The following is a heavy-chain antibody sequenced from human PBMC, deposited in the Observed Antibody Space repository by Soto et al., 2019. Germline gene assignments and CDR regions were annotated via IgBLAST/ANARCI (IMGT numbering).Heavy chain of an antibody. CDR1: GGSISSGDYY. CDR3: VRGDDYGHYGFFQR. D-gene: IGHD4-17*01. J-gene: IGHJ1*01. V-gene: IGHV4-30-4*01. CDR2: IYKSGTT. Sequence: QVQLQESGPGLVKPSQTLSLTCSVSGGSISSGDYYWGWIRQPPGKGPEWIAFIYKSGTTSYSPSLTRRVVISVDPSRNQFSLTLTSVSAAATAVYYCVRGDDYGHYGFFQRWGQGSLVTVAS.